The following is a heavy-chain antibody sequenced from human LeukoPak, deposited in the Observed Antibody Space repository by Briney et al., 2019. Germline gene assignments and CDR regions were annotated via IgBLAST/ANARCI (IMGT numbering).Heavy chain of an antibody. V-gene: IGHV3-23*01. D-gene: IGHD3-22*01. CDR1: EFTFSSYA. CDR3: AKDTTYYYDSSGYRMFDY. CDR2: ISGSGGST. Sequence: PGGSLRLSCAASEFTFSSYAMSWVRQAPGKGLEWVSAISGSGGSTYYADSVKGRFTISRDNSKNTLYLQMNSLRAEDTAVYYCAKDTTYYYDSSGYRMFDYWGQGTLVTVPS. J-gene: IGHJ4*02.